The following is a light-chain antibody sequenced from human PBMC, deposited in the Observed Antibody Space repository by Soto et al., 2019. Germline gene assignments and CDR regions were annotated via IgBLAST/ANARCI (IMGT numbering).Light chain of an antibody. J-gene: IGLJ1*01. CDR1: SSNIGNNY. CDR2: ENN. Sequence: QSELTQPPSVSAAPGQKVTISCSGSSSNIGNNYVSWYQQLTGTAPKLLLYENNKRPSGIPDRFSCSKSGTSATLGITGLQTGDEAEYYCGAWDSSLRAVDVFGTGTKLTVL. V-gene: IGLV1-51*02. CDR3: GAWDSSLRAVDV.